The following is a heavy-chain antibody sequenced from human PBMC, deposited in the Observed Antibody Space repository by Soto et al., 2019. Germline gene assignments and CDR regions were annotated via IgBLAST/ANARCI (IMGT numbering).Heavy chain of an antibody. D-gene: IGHD3-3*01. CDR1: GYTFTGYY. V-gene: IGHV1-2*04. J-gene: IGHJ3*02. Sequence: ASVKVSCKASGYTFTGYYMHWVRQAPGQGLEWMGWINPNSGGTNYAQKFQGWVTMTRDTSISTAYMELSRLRSDDTAVYYCARPLGPLEDDAFDIWGQGTMVTVSS. CDR3: ARPLGPLEDDAFDI. CDR2: INPNSGGT.